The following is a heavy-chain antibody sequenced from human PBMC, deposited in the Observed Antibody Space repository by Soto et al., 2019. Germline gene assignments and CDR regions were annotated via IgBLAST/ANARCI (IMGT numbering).Heavy chain of an antibody. D-gene: IGHD1-26*01. CDR2: IWYDGSDK. CDR3: ARGGTYFRY. V-gene: IGHV3-33*01. Sequence: QVQLVESGGGVVQPGRSLRLSCAASGFTFSSYGMHWVRQAPGKGLEWVAVIWYDGSDKNYVDSVKGRFSISRDNANNLLYLQMNSLRAEDTAVYYCARGGTYFRYWGQGTLVTVSS. CDR1: GFTFSSYG. J-gene: IGHJ4*02.